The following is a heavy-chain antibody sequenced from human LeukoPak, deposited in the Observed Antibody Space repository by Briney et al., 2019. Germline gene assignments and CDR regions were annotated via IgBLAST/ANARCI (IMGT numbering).Heavy chain of an antibody. CDR3: ARDEKGKGGTMVRGVIGPFDY. CDR2: INHSGST. J-gene: IGHJ4*02. Sequence: SETLSLTCAVYGGSFSGYYWSWIRQPPGKGLEWIGEINHSGSTNYNPSLKSRVTISVDTSKNQFSLKLSSVTAADTAVYYCARDEKGKGGTMVRGVIGPFDYWGQGTLVTVSS. V-gene: IGHV4-34*01. D-gene: IGHD3-10*01. CDR1: GGSFSGYY.